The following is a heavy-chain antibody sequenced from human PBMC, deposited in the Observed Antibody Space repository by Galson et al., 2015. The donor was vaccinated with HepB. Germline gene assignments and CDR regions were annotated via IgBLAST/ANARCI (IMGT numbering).Heavy chain of an antibody. CDR3: ARGLLYYYGSGSRGGLDP. D-gene: IGHD3-10*01. CDR2: ISSSSTYI. J-gene: IGHJ5*02. CDR1: GFTFSAYS. V-gene: IGHV3-21*01. Sequence: SLRLSCAASGFTFSAYSMNWVRQAPGKGLEWVPSISSSSTYIYYADSVRGRFTISRDNAKNALYLQMNSLRAEDTAVYYCARGLLYYYGSGSRGGLDPWGQGTLVTVSS.